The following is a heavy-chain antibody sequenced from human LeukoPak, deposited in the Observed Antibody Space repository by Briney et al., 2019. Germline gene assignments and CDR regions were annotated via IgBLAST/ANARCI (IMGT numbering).Heavy chain of an antibody. CDR3: ARTYYYDSSGYYYDRPYFDY. CDR2: INAGNGNT. CDR1: GYTFTSYA. V-gene: IGHV1-3*01. D-gene: IGHD3-22*01. Sequence: ASVKVSCKASGYTFTSYAMHWVRQAPGQRLEWMGWINAGNGNTKYSQKFQGRVTITRDTSASTAYMELSSLRSEDTAVYYCARTYYYDSSGYYYDRPYFDYWGQGTLVTVSS. J-gene: IGHJ4*02.